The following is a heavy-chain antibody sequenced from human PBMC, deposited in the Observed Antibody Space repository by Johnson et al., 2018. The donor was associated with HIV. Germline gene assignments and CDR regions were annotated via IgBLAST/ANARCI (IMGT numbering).Heavy chain of an antibody. D-gene: IGHD1-14*01. J-gene: IGHJ3*02. CDR2: ISGSGTNI. Sequence: VQLVESGGGLVKPGGSLRLSCAASGFTFSDYYMSWIRQAPGKGLEWVSYISGSGTNIYYADSVKGRFTISRDRSKNTVSLQMNSLRVEDTAVYYCARDDRPDGFDIWGQGTMVTVSS. V-gene: IGHV3-11*04. CDR3: ARDDRPDGFDI. CDR1: GFTFSDYY.